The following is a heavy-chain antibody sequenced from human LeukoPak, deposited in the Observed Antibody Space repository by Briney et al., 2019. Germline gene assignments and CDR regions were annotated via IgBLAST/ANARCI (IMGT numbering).Heavy chain of an antibody. V-gene: IGHV3-48*01. J-gene: IGHJ4*02. CDR1: GFTFSDYS. D-gene: IGHD5-24*01. Sequence: PGGSLRLSCAASGFTFSDYSMNWVRQAPGKGLEWISYIGIDSGNTNYADSVKGRFTISGDKAKNSLYLQMNSLRVEDTAVYYCARDYKYAFDNWGQGTLFTVSS. CDR3: ARDYKYAFDN. CDR2: IGIDSGNT.